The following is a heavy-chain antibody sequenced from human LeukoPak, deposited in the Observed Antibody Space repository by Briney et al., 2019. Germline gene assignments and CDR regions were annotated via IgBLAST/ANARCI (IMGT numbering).Heavy chain of an antibody. Sequence: PGGSLRLSCAASGFTFSGYEMNWVRQAPGKGLEWVSYISSSGGTTYYADSLKGRFTISRDNSKNSLSLQINSLTAEDTAVYYCARGGPYTFWYCSGWIDYWGQGTLATVSS. CDR2: ISSSGGTT. J-gene: IGHJ4*02. V-gene: IGHV3-48*03. CDR1: GFTFSGYE. CDR3: ARGGPYTFWYCSGWIDY. D-gene: IGHD6-19*01.